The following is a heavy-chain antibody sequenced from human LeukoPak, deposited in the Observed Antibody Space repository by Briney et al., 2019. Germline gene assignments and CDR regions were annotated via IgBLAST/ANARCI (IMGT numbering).Heavy chain of an antibody. CDR3: VKDWHILTGRNCFDP. J-gene: IGHJ5*02. Sequence: ASVRVSCKASGYTFHNYGISWVRQAPGQGLEWMGWVPSYNGDTNYAQKFQGRVTMSTDTTTSTAYMELRSLRFDDTAIYYCVKDWHILTGRNCFDPWGQGTLVTVSS. V-gene: IGHV1-18*01. CDR1: GYTFHNYG. D-gene: IGHD3-9*01. CDR2: VPSYNGDT.